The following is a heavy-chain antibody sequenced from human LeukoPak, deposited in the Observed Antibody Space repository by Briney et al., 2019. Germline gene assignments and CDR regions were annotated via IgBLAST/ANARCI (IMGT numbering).Heavy chain of an antibody. V-gene: IGHV4-39*01. Sequence: SETLSLTCTVSGGSISSSSYYWGWIRQPPGKGLEWIGSIYYSGSTYYNPSLKSRATISVDTSKNQFSLKLSSVTAADTAVYYCARHSAGKNAFDIWGQGTMVTVSS. CDR2: IYYSGST. CDR1: GGSISSSSYY. J-gene: IGHJ3*02. CDR3: ARHSAGKNAFDI.